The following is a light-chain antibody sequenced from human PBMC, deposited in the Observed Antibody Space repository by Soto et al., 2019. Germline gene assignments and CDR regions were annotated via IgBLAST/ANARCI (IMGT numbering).Light chain of an antibody. V-gene: IGKV3-11*01. CDR2: DAS. CDR3: QQRSNWPIT. CDR1: QSVSSY. J-gene: IGKJ5*01. Sequence: VVLAQSPGTLSLSPGERATLSCGASQSVSSYLAWYQQKPGQAPRLLIYDASNRATGIPARFSGSGSGTDFTLTISSLEPEDFAVYYCQQRSNWPITFGQGTRLEI.